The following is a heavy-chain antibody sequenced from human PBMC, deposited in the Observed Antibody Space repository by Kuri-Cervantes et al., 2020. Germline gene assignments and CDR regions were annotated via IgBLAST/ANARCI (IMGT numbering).Heavy chain of an antibody. CDR3: ARDRGSSSWSIYYYYYYGMDV. V-gene: IGHV3-30-3*01. Sequence: GESLKISCAASGFTFSSYAMHWVRQAPGKGLEWVAVISYDGSNKYYADSVKGRFTISRDNSKNTLYLQMNSLRAEDTAVYYCARDRGSSSWSIYYYYYYGMDVWGQGTTVTVSS. CDR2: ISYDGSNK. D-gene: IGHD6-13*01. J-gene: IGHJ6*02. CDR1: GFTFSSYA.